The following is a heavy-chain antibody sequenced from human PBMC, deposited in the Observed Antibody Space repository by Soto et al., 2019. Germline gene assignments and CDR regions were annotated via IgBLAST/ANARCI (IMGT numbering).Heavy chain of an antibody. CDR2: IYHNGET. CDR3: ARDKGGEFLKGSGMDV. J-gene: IGHJ6*02. V-gene: IGHV4-59*01. CDR1: GDSITAYY. D-gene: IGHD3-10*01. Sequence: QMQLQESGPGLVKPSETLSLICSVSGDSITAYYLSWLRQSPGKELEWIGYIYHNGETNYNPSLKSRVTRSADTSKTQCSLRLSSVTAADTGVYYCARDKGGEFLKGSGMDVWGQGTTVIVSS.